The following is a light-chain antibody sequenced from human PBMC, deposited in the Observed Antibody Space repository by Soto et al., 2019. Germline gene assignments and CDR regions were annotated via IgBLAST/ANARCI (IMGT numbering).Light chain of an antibody. V-gene: IGKV1-5*03. CDR1: QSTINW. CDR3: QHNNWFTWT. J-gene: IGKJ1*01. Sequence: IHMTQSPSSLSASVGARVTITCRDTQSTINWLGWYQQTPEKAPKLXIDKASRLDSGVPSWSGGRGAGAVCTPTSNMQYHDYVVSYCYQHNNWFTWTFGQGTKVDIK. CDR2: KAS.